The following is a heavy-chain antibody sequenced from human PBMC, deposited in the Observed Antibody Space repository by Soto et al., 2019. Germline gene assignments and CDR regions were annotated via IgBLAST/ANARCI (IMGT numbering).Heavy chain of an antibody. D-gene: IGHD1-26*01. CDR2: INPHGGST. CDR3: ARSSGGNFGIIIEGTNWFAP. Sequence: GASVKVSCKAPRDTFTSYYINWVRQAPGQGLEWMGVINPHGGSTAYAQKFKGRVTLTRDTSASTVYMEVSSLTSEDTAMYYCARSSGGNFGIIIEGTNWFAPWGHVTLVTVSS. CDR1: RDTFTSYY. J-gene: IGHJ5*02. V-gene: IGHV1-46*01.